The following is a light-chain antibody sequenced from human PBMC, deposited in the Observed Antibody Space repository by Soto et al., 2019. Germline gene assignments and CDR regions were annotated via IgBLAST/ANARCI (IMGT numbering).Light chain of an antibody. CDR3: QQFVNLPYT. CDR1: QDISNY. J-gene: IGKJ2*01. Sequence: DIQMTQSPSSLSASVGDRVIITCQASQDISNYLNWYQQKPGKAPELLIYDASNLETGVPSRFSGSGSGTDFNFTISSRQPDDYATYYCQQFVNLPYTFGQGTKLDIK. CDR2: DAS. V-gene: IGKV1-33*01.